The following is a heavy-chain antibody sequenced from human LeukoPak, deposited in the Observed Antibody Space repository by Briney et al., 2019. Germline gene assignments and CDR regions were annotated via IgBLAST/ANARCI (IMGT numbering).Heavy chain of an antibody. CDR2: IKSDGSST. J-gene: IGHJ4*02. Sequence: GGSLRLSCAASGFTFSSYWMHWVRQAPGKGLVWVSRIKSDGSSTTYADSVKGRFTISRDNARNTLYLQMNSLRAEDTAVYYCAKSDYFDSWGQGTLVTVSS. CDR3: AKSDYFDS. V-gene: IGHV3-74*01. CDR1: GFTFSSYW.